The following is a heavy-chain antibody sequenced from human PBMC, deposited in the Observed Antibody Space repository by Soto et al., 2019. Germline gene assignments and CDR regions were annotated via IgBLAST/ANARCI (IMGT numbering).Heavy chain of an antibody. Sequence: PGGSLRLSCAASGFTVSSNYMSWVRQAPGKGLEWVSIIYSSGSTYYAASVKSRFTISRDNSKSTLYLQMNSLGAEDTAVYYCAKAGGYDILTGYRNRFDPWGQGTRVTVSS. CDR3: AKAGGYDILTGYRNRFDP. D-gene: IGHD3-9*01. CDR2: IYSSGST. CDR1: GFTVSSNY. V-gene: IGHV3-53*01. J-gene: IGHJ5*02.